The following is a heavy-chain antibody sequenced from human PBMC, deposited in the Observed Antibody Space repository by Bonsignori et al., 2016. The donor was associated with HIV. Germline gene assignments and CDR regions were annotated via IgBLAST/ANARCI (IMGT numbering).Heavy chain of an antibody. J-gene: IGHJ4*02. V-gene: IGHV4-4*07. CDR3: ARAHQYYDSSGYSGGVGYFDY. CDR2: IYTSGST. Sequence: WIRQPPGKGLEWIGRIYTSGSTNYNPSLKSRVTMSVDTSKNQFSLKLSSVTAADTAVYYCARAHQYYDSSGYSGGVGYFDYWGQGTLGTVSS. D-gene: IGHD3-22*01.